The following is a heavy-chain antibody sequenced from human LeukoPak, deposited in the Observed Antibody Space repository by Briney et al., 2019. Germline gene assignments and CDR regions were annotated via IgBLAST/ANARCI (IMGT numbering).Heavy chain of an antibody. D-gene: IGHD3-9*01. CDR2: FYSSGST. V-gene: IGHV4-39*07. CDR1: GDYISSTTYY. J-gene: IGHJ4*02. Sequence: SETLSLTCTVSGDYISSTTYYWGWIRQPPGKGLEWIGSFYSSGSTYYNPSLKSRVTISVDTSKNQSSLKLRSVTAADTAVYYCARIGKTSVLRYFDWLPFDYWGQGTLVTVSS. CDR3: ARIGKTSVLRYFDWLPFDY.